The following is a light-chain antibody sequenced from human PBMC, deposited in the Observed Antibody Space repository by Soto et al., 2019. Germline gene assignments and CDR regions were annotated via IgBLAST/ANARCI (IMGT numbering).Light chain of an antibody. CDR3: QQYGGSPIT. V-gene: IGKV3-20*01. CDR2: GAS. Sequence: IVLTQSPGTLSLSPGERATLSCRSSQSVSSTYVAWYQQKPGQAPRLLIYGASSRATGIPDRFSGGGSGTDFTLTISRLEPEDFVVYYCQQYGGSPITLGQGTRLEIK. J-gene: IGKJ5*01. CDR1: QSVSSTY.